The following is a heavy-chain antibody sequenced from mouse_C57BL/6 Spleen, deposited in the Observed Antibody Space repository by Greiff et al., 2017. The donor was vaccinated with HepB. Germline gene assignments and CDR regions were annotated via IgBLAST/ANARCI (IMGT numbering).Heavy chain of an antibody. CDR1: GFSLTSYG. J-gene: IGHJ4*01. CDR3: ARRSDYGKDYAMDY. Sequence: VKVVESGPGLVQPSQSLSITCTVSGFSLTSYGVHWVRQSPGKGLEWLGVIWSGGSTDYNAAFISRLSISKDNSKSQVFFKMNSLQADDTAIYYCARRSDYGKDYAMDYWGQGTSVTVSS. D-gene: IGHD2-1*01. CDR2: IWSGGST. V-gene: IGHV2-2*01.